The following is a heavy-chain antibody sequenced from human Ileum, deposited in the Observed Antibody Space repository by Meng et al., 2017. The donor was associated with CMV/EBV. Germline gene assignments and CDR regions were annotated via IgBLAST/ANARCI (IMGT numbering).Heavy chain of an antibody. Sequence: CAASVFSFSDYYMNWIRQAPGKGLEWLSYISGSGRTMLSADSVRGRFTISRDNAKNSLYLQINSLRAEDTGIYYCARASSVGAPFDSWGQGTLVTVSS. D-gene: IGHD3-16*01. J-gene: IGHJ4*02. CDR1: VFSFSDYY. CDR3: ARASSVGAPFDS. V-gene: IGHV3-11*04. CDR2: ISGSGRTM.